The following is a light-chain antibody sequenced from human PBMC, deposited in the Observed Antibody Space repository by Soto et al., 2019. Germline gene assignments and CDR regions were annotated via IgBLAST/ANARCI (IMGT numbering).Light chain of an antibody. CDR3: QQYGASTPIT. V-gene: IGKV3-20*01. CDR2: GAS. CDR1: QSVSSNY. Sequence: EIVLTQSPGTLSLSPGERATLSCRASQSVSSNYLAWYQQKPGQAPRLLIFGASSRATGIPDRFSGSGSGTDFSLTISGLELEDFAVYYCQQYGASTPITFGQGTRLEIK. J-gene: IGKJ5*01.